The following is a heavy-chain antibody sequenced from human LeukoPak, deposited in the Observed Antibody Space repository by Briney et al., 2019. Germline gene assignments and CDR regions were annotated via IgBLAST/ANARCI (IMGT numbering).Heavy chain of an antibody. CDR2: IYTGDSET. V-gene: IGHV5-51*01. CDR1: GYNFTSYW. Sequence: GXSLQISCQGSGYNFTSYWIGWGRQVPGKGVEWMGIIYTGDSETRKRPSFQGQVTLSADKSITTAYLQSSSLKASDTAMYYCARPADCSGGSCYDYWGQGTLVTVSS. J-gene: IGHJ4*02. CDR3: ARPADCSGGSCYDY. D-gene: IGHD2-15*01.